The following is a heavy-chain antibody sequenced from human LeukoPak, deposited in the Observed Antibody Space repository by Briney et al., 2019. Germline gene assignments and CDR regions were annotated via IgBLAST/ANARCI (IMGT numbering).Heavy chain of an antibody. J-gene: IGHJ4*02. V-gene: IGHV7-4-1*02. CDR1: GYTFTSYA. CDR2: INTNTGNP. Sequence: ASVKVSCKASGYTFTSYAMNWVRQAPGQGLEWMGWINTNTGNPTYAQGFTGRFVFSLDTSVSTEYLQISSLKAEDTAVYYCARDRIDIVATTRGYGDYRFDYWGQGTLVTVSS. D-gene: IGHD5-12*01. CDR3: ARDRIDIVATTRGYGDYRFDY.